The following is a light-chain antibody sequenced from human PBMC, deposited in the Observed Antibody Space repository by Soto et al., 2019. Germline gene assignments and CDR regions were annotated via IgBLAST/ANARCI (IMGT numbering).Light chain of an antibody. CDR1: SSDVGGYNS. Sequence: QSALTQPPSAAGSPGQSVTISCTGTSSDVGGYNSVSWYQQHPGKAPKLMIYEVSNRPSGVPDRFSGSKSGNTASLTVSGLQAEDEVDYYCSSYEGSNTFVFGTGTKLTVL. J-gene: IGLJ1*01. CDR2: EVS. CDR3: SSYEGSNTFV. V-gene: IGLV2-8*01.